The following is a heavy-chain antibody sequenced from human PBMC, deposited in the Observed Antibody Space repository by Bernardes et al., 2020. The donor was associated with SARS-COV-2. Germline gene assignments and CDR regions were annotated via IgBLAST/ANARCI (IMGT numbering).Heavy chain of an antibody. J-gene: IGHJ4*02. D-gene: IGHD3-16*01. Sequence: SESLSLTCTVSGGSISSGNYYWSWLLQPAGKGLEWIGRIYSNGRTNYNPSLKSRVPVSGDTSKNQFSLKLGSMTAADTAVYFCARGFSTYALGESTVYFDLWGRGTLVTVSS. CDR1: GGSISSGNYY. V-gene: IGHV4-61*02. CDR3: ARGFSTYALGESTVYFDL. CDR2: IYSNGRT.